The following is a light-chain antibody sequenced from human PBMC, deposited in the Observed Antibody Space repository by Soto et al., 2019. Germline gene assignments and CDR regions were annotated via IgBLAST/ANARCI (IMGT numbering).Light chain of an antibody. CDR1: QSVGSSY. V-gene: IGKV3-20*01. CDR3: KQYGSSPPFT. J-gene: IGKJ3*01. CDR2: GAS. Sequence: EIVLTQSPGTLSLSPGERASLSCRASQSVGSSYLAWYQQKPGQAPRLLIYGASSRASRIPDRFSGSGSGTDFTLTISRLEPEDFAVYYCKQYGSSPPFTFGPRTKVDIK.